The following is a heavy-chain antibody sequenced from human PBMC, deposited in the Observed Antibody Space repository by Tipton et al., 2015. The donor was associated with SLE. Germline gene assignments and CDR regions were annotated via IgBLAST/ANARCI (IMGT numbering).Heavy chain of an antibody. V-gene: IGHV1-2*02. CDR3: ARVVPAPQNADD. CDR1: GYSFTDYF. Sequence: QLVQSGAEVKKPGASVKVSCKASGYSFTDYFIHWVRQAPGQGLEWMGWINPNSGGTNSAQKFQGRVTLTRATSFSTAYMELSSLRSDDTAVYYCARVVPAPQNADDWGQGTLVTVSS. J-gene: IGHJ1*01. D-gene: IGHD2-2*01. CDR2: INPNSGGT.